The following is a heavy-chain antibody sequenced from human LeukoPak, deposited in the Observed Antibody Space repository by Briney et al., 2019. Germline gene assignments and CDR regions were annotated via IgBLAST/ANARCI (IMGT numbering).Heavy chain of an antibody. CDR3: ARAYDYVWGSYRGPFDY. CDR2: IYYGGST. J-gene: IGHJ4*02. D-gene: IGHD3-16*02. Sequence: SETLSLTCTVSGASISSGGYYWSWIRQHPGKGLEWIGYIYYGGSTYYNPSLKSRVTISVDTSKNQFSLKLSSVTAADTAVYYCARAYDYVWGSYRGPFDYWGQGTLVTVSS. V-gene: IGHV4-31*03. CDR1: GASISSGGYY.